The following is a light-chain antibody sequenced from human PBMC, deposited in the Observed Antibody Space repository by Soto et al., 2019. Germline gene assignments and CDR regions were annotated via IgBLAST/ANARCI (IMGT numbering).Light chain of an antibody. CDR3: QQYETFSGT. Sequence: EIVMTQSPATLSVSPGERATLSCRASQSVSNYLAWYQQKPGQAPRLLIYGASTRATGIPARFSGGGSETDFTLTISSLQSEDFAVYYCQQYETFSGTFGPGTKVEI. V-gene: IGKV3-15*01. CDR1: QSVSNY. J-gene: IGKJ1*01. CDR2: GAS.